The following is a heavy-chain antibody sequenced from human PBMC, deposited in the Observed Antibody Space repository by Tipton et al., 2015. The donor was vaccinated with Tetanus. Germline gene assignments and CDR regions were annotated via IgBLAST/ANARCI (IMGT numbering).Heavy chain of an antibody. V-gene: IGHV4-39*01. D-gene: IGHD4-17*01. CDR1: GASISSSRRFD. CDR2: IYYSGSS. CDR3: ARPSTTVTPRAFDV. Sequence: PGLVKPSETLSLTCTVSGASISSSRRFDCGWIRQPPGKGLEWIGSIYYSGSSYYNPSLESRVTISLDTSKNRFSLKLTSVTAADAAVYYCARPSTTVTPRAFDVWGQGTMVTVSS. J-gene: IGHJ3*01.